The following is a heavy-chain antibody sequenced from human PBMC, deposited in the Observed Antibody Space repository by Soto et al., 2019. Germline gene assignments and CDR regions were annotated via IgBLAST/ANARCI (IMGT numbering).Heavy chain of an antibody. CDR1: GGSFSGDY. Sequence: QVQLQQWGAGLLKPSETLSRTCAVYGGSFSGDYWSWIRQTPGKGLEWIGEINRSGSTNYNPSLKRRVTISVDTSKNQFSLKLSSVTAADTAVYYCARRISHGAYYFDFWGQGTLVSVSS. J-gene: IGHJ4*02. CDR2: INRSGST. V-gene: IGHV4-34*01. CDR3: ARRISHGAYYFDF. D-gene: IGHD3-16*01.